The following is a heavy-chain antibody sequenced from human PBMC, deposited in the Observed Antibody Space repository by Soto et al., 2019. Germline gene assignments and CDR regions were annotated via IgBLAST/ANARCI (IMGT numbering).Heavy chain of an antibody. D-gene: IGHD2-21*02. Sequence: ALVKVSCKASGYTFTSYAMHWVRQAPGQRLEWMGWINAGNGNTKYSQKFQGRVTITRDTSASTAYMELSSLRSEDTAVYYCARSIVVVTAADYWGQGTLVTVS. CDR2: INAGNGNT. CDR1: GYTFTSYA. V-gene: IGHV1-3*01. J-gene: IGHJ4*02. CDR3: ARSIVVVTAADY.